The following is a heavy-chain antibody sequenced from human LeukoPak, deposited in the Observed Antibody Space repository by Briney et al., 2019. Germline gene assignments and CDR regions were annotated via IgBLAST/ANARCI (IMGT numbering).Heavy chain of an antibody. CDR2: ISTNSSYI. J-gene: IGHJ4*02. D-gene: IGHD3-16*02. CDR3: AKGAPRLGELSFGDY. CDR1: GFTFSNYN. V-gene: IGHV3-21*01. Sequence: PGGSLRLSCAASGFTFSNYNMNSVRQAPGKGRELVTSISTNSSYIYSADSVKGRFTSTRDNAKKSLYLQMNSLRAEDTAVYYCAKGAPRLGELSFGDYWGQGTLVTVSS.